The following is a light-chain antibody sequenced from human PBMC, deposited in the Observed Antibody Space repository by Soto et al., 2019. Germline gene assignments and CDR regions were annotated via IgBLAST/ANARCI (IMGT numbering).Light chain of an antibody. Sequence: DIQMTQSPSSLSSSVGDRVTITCRASQSISSYLNWYQQKPGKAPNLLIFAGSNLQSGVPSRFSGSGSGTDFTLTISSLQPEDFATYYCQQSYSSSWTFGQGTKVEIK. CDR1: QSISSY. V-gene: IGKV1-39*01. J-gene: IGKJ1*01. CDR3: QQSYSSSWT. CDR2: AGS.